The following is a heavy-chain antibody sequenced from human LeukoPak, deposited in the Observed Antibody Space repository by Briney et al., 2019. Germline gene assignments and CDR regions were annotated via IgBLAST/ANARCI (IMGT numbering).Heavy chain of an antibody. CDR3: ARTRKDLGYCSGGSCYSFWLDP. CDR2: ISYDGSNK. V-gene: IGHV3-30*03. Sequence: GGSLRLSCAASGFTFSSYGMHWVRQAPGKGLEWVAVISYDGSNKYYADSVKGRFTISRDNAKNSLYLQMNSLRAEDTAVYYCARTRKDLGYCSGGSCYSFWLDPWGQGTLVTVSS. J-gene: IGHJ5*02. D-gene: IGHD2-15*01. CDR1: GFTFSSYG.